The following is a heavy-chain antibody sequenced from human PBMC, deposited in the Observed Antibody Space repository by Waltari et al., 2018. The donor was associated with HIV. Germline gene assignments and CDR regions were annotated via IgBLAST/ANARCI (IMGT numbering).Heavy chain of an antibody. J-gene: IGHJ4*02. Sequence: DVQLVESGGGLVQPGGSLRLSCGPSGFIFVSYWMFWVRQAPGEGLVWVARIKTDGTITTYADSVKGRFVISRDNAKNTLFLQMNSLRVEDTAVYYCTRTLQDLYFFDEWGQGTLVTVSS. CDR3: TRTLQDLYFFDE. CDR1: GFIFVSYW. CDR2: IKTDGTIT. D-gene: IGHD1-1*01. V-gene: IGHV3-74*01.